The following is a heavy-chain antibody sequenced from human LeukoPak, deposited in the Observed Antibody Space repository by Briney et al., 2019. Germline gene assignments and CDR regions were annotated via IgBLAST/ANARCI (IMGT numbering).Heavy chain of an antibody. CDR1: GFTFSSYS. J-gene: IGHJ4*02. D-gene: IGHD3-3*01. V-gene: IGHV3-21*01. CDR2: ISSSSSYI. Sequence: KPGGSLRLSCAASGFTFSSYSMNWVRQAPGKGLEWVSSISSSSSYIYYADPVKGRFTISRDNAKNSLYLQMNSLRAEDTAVYYCARDLSLRFLEWKTYYFDYWGQGTLVTVSS. CDR3: ARDLSLRFLEWKTYYFDY.